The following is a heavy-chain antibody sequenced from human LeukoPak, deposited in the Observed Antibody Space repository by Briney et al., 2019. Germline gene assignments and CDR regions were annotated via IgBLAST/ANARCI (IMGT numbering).Heavy chain of an antibody. CDR3: ARDKYGYNTPIDY. Sequence: GRSLRLSCAASGFTFSNFGMYWVRQAPGKGLEWVAVISYDGSNKYHADSVKGRFTISRDNSKNTLYLQMNSLRFEDTAVYYCARDKYGYNTPIDYWGQGTLVTVSS. J-gene: IGHJ4*02. CDR2: ISYDGSNK. D-gene: IGHD5-24*01. V-gene: IGHV3-30-3*01. CDR1: GFTFSNFG.